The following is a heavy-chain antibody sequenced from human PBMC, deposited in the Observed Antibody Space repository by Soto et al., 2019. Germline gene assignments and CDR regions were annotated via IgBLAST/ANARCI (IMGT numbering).Heavy chain of an antibody. CDR2: IYRGGGT. Sequence: EVHLVESGGGLIPPGGSLRLICAASGLSVTANYMTWVRQAPGKGLEWLSIIYRGGGTYYADSLKGRAIISRDGARNMVFLQMNSLTAEDAGVYYCARRDDSETFDIWGRGTVVNVSS. J-gene: IGHJ3*02. V-gene: IGHV3-53*01. CDR1: GLSVTANY. CDR3: ARRDDSETFDI. D-gene: IGHD5-18*01.